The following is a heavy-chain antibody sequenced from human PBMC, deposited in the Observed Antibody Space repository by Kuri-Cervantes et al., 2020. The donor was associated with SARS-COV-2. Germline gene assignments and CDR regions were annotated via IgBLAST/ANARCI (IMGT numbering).Heavy chain of an antibody. J-gene: IGHJ6*02. Sequence: GESLKISCAASGFTFSSYGMHWVRQAPGKGLEWVAVISYDGSNKYYADSVKGRFTISRDNSKNTLYLQMNSLRAEDTAVYYCAKDPRKRRHITGTGLGWGQGTTVTVSS. D-gene: IGHD1-20*01. CDR2: ISYDGSNK. CDR3: AKDPRKRRHITGTGLG. CDR1: GFTFSSYG. V-gene: IGHV3-30*18.